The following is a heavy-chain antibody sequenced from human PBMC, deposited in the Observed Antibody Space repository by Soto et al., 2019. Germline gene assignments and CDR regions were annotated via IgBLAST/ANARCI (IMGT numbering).Heavy chain of an antibody. V-gene: IGHV4-34*01. CDR1: GGSFSGYY. J-gene: IGHJ4*02. CDR2: SNHVGST. Sequence: QVQLQQWGAGLLKPSETLSLTCAVYGGSFSGYYWSWIRQLPGKGLEWIGESNHVGSTNYNPSLKSRVIMSVDPSKNQFSLRLTSVTAADTAVYYCARVLIAGVTTDWGQGTLVIVSS. CDR3: ARVLIAGVTTD. D-gene: IGHD5-18*01.